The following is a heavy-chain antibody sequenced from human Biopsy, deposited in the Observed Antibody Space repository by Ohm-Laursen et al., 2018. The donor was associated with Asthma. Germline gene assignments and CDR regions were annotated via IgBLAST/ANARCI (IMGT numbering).Heavy chain of an antibody. CDR3: VSPPGY. V-gene: IGHV4-39*01. CDR2: IYYSGTT. CDR1: GGSGGYMKSGNYY. J-gene: IGHJ4*02. Sequence: TLSLTFSLSGGSGGYMKSGNYYWGWIRQPPGKGLEWIGSIYYSGTTYYNPSLKSRVTLSVDASKNQFSLKLTSVTAADTAVYYCVSPPGYWGQGTRVTVSS.